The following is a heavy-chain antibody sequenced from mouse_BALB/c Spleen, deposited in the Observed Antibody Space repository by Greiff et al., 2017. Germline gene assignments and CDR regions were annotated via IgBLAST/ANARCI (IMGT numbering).Heavy chain of an antibody. V-gene: IGHV1S81*02. CDR1: GYTFTSYY. CDR2: INPSNGGT. Sequence: VQLQQSGAELVKPGASVKLSCKASGYTFTSYYMYWVKQRPGQGLEWIGEINPSNGGTNFKEKFKSKATLTVDKSSSTAYMQLSSLTSEDAAVYYCTRWLLGAMDYWGQGTSVTVSS. CDR3: TRWLLGAMDY. D-gene: IGHD2-3*01. J-gene: IGHJ4*01.